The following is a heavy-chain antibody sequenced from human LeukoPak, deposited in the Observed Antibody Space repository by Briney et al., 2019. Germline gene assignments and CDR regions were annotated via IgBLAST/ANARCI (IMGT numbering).Heavy chain of an antibody. CDR1: GFTFSGYP. CDR3: ASLITGTDHFDY. Sequence: GRSLRLSCAASGFTFSGYPMHWVRQAPGKGLEWVAVISSDGSNKYYADSVRGRFTLSRDNSKNTLYLQMNSLRGEDTAVYYCASLITGTDHFDYWGQGTLVTVSS. CDR2: ISSDGSNK. D-gene: IGHD1-7*01. J-gene: IGHJ4*02. V-gene: IGHV3-30-3*01.